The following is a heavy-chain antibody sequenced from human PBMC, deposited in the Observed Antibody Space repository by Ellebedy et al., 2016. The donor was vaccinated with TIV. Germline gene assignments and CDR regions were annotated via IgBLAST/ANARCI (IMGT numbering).Heavy chain of an antibody. D-gene: IGHD2-2*01. CDR3: ARDANIVVVPASQGYYYYGMDV. CDR2: IWYDGSNK. Sequence: PGGSLRLSCAASGFTFSSYGMHWVRQAPGKGLEWVAVIWYDGSNKYYADSVKGRFTISRDNSKNTLYLQMNSLRAEDTAVYYCARDANIVVVPASQGYYYYGMDVWGQGTTVTVSS. J-gene: IGHJ6*02. V-gene: IGHV3-33*01. CDR1: GFTFSSYG.